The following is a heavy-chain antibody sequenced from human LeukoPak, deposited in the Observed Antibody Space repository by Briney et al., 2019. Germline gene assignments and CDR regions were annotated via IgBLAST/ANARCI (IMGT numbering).Heavy chain of an antibody. CDR2: IYYSGST. D-gene: IGHD3-10*01. J-gene: IGHJ6*03. V-gene: IGHV4-59*01. CDR3: ARVAKHFRGGLSFYFMDV. CDR1: GGSISSYY. Sequence: SETLSLTCTVSGGSISSYYWSWIRQPPGKGLEWIGYIYYSGSTNYNPSLNSRVTISVDTSKKQFSLKLTSVIAADTAVYYCARVAKHFRGGLSFYFMDVWGIGTTVTISS.